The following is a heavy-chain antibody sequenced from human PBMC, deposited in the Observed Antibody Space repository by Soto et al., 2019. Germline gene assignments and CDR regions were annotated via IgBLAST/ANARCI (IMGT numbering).Heavy chain of an antibody. V-gene: IGHV3-30*18. Sequence: VQLVDSGGGVVQPGRSLRLSCAAAGFTFSDYAMHWVRQAPGKGLEWVAVVSHDGRNTHYADSVQGRFTISRDTSKNTVYLEMTSLRAEDTAVCYGAKGGRQWLVTSDFNYWGQGALVTVSS. CDR1: GFTFSDYA. J-gene: IGHJ4*02. CDR3: AKGGRQWLVTSDFNY. CDR2: VSHDGRNT. D-gene: IGHD6-19*01.